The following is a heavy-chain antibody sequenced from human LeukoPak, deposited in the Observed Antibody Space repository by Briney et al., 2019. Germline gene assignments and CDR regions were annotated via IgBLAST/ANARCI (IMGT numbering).Heavy chain of an antibody. D-gene: IGHD3-3*01. CDR3: AREASSRYDFWSGYYFDY. V-gene: IGHV1-69*13. J-gene: IGHJ4*02. CDR2: IIPIFGTA. Sequence: SVKVSCRASGGTFSSYAISWVRQAPGQGLEWMGGIIPIFGTANYAQKFQGRVTITADESTSTAYMELSSLRSEDTAVYYCAREASSRYDFWSGYYFDYWGQGTLVTVSS. CDR1: GGTFSSYA.